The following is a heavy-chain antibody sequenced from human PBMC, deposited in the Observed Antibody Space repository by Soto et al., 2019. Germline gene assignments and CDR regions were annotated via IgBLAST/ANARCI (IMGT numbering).Heavy chain of an antibody. V-gene: IGHV3-23*01. CDR3: AKSNSGVPFSSGWYYFDY. CDR2: ISGSGGST. J-gene: IGHJ4*02. D-gene: IGHD6-19*01. CDR1: GFTFSGYA. Sequence: GGSLRLSCAASGFTFSGYARSWIRQAPGKGLEWVSAISGSGGSTYYADSVKGRFTISRDNSKNTLYLQMNSLRAEDTAVYYCAKSNSGVPFSSGWYYFDYWGQGTLVTVSS.